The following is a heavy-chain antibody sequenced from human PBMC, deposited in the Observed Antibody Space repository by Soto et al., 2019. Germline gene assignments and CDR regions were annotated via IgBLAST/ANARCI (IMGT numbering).Heavy chain of an antibody. J-gene: IGHJ6*02. V-gene: IGHV3-30*03. CDR3: AVGYCSSTSCYAPRLYYYGMDV. CDR1: GFTFCSYG. D-gene: IGHD2-2*01. CDR2: ISYDGSNK. Sequence: GGSLRLSCAASGFTFCSYGMHWVRQAPGKGLEWVAVISYDGSNKYYADSVKGRFTISRDNSKNTLYLQMNSLRAEDTAVYYCAVGYCSSTSCYAPRLYYYGMDVWGQGTTVTVSS.